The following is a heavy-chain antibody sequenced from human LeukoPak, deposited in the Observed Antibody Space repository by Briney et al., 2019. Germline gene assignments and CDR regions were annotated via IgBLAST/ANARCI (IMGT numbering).Heavy chain of an antibody. D-gene: IGHD2-2*01. CDR3: ARGYCSSTSCYGFDY. J-gene: IGHJ4*02. CDR1: GGSFSGYY. CDR2: INHSGST. Sequence: SETLSLACAVYGGSFSGYYWSWIRQPPGKGLEWIGEINHSGSTNYNPSLKSRVTISVDTSKNQFSLKLSSVTAADTAVYYCARGYCSSTSCYGFDYWGQGTLVTVSS. V-gene: IGHV4-34*01.